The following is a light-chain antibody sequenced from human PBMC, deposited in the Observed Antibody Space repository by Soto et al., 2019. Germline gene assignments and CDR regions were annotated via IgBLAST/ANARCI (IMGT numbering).Light chain of an antibody. CDR1: RNIANY. J-gene: IGKJ3*01. CDR2: SAS. Sequence: DIQMTQSPSFLSASVGDRVTITCRASRNIANYLNWYQQKPGQAPEVLISSASSLQSGVPSRFSGSGFGTEFTLTINNLQPADFATYVCQQSYTTFEVSFGPGTKVDRK. V-gene: IGKV1-39*01. CDR3: QQSYTTFEVS.